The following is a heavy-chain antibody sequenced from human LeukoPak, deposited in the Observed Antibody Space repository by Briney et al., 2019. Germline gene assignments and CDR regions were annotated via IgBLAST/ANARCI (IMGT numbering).Heavy chain of an antibody. CDR1: GGTFSSYA. D-gene: IGHD1-26*01. Sequence: ASVKVSCKASGGTFSSYAISWVRQAPGQGLEWMGGIIPIFGTANYAQKFRGRVTITADESTSTAYMELSSLRSEDTAVYYCARGPSYSGSYWGYWGQGTLVTVSS. CDR3: ARGPSYSGSYWGY. V-gene: IGHV1-69*01. J-gene: IGHJ4*02. CDR2: IIPIFGTA.